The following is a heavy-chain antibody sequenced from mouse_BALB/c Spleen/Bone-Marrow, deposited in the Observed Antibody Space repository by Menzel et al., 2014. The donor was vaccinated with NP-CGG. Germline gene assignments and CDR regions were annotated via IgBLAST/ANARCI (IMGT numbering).Heavy chain of an antibody. V-gene: IGHV14-3*02. J-gene: IGHJ2*01. CDR2: IDPANGNT. CDR1: GFNIKDTY. D-gene: IGHD2-4*01. Sequence: VQLQQSGAELVKPGASVKSSCTASGFNIKDTYMHWVKQRPEQGLEWIGRIDPANGNTKYDPKFQGKATITADTSSNTAYLQLSSLTSEDTAVYYCARFPYDYGGGDYWGQGTTLTVSS. CDR3: ARFPYDYGGGDY.